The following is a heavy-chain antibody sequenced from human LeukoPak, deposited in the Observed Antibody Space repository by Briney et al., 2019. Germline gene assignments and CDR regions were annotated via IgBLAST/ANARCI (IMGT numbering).Heavy chain of an antibody. J-gene: IGHJ6*02. CDR3: ARAPIDYSSGWYGFNYYYGMDV. Sequence: PGGSLRLSCAASGFTVSSNYMSWVRQAPGKGLEWVAVISYDGSNKYYADSVKGRFTISRDNSKNTLYLQMNSLRAEDTAEYYCARAPIDYSSGWYGFNYYYGMDVWGQGTTVTVSS. D-gene: IGHD6-19*01. CDR2: ISYDGSNK. V-gene: IGHV3-30-3*01. CDR1: GFTVSSNY.